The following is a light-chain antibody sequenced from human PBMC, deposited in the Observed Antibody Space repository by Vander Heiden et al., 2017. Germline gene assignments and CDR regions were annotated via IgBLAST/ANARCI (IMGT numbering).Light chain of an antibody. V-gene: IGKV1-39*01. Sequence: DIQMTQSPSSLSASVGDRVTITCRASQSISNYLNWYQQKPGRAPKLLIYGASSLQSGVPSRFSGSGSGTDFTLTISSLQPEDFATYYCQQSYNTPSTFGQGTRLEIK. J-gene: IGKJ2*01. CDR3: QQSYNTPST. CDR2: GAS. CDR1: QSISNY.